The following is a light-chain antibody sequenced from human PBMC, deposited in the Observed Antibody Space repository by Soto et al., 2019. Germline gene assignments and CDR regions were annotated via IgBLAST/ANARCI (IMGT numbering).Light chain of an antibody. CDR1: QSISSY. CDR3: QQSYSTLGKT. J-gene: IGKJ1*01. Sequence: DIQMTQSPSSLSASVGDRVTITCRASQSISSYLNWYQQKPGKATKLLIYAASSLQSGVPSRFSGSGSGTDFTLTISSLQPEDFATYYCQQSYSTLGKTFGQGTKVEIK. CDR2: AAS. V-gene: IGKV1-39*01.